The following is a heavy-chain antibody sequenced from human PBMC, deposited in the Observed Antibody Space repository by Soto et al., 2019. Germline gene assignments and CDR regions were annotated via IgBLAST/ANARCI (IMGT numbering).Heavy chain of an antibody. D-gene: IGHD1-1*01. CDR1: GYTFTGYY. Sequence: ASVKVSCKASGYTFTGYYMHWVRQAPGQGLEWMGWINPNRGGTNYAQKFQGRVTMTRDTSISTAYMELSRLRSDDTAVYYCARQGTSDAFDIWGQGTMVTVSS. CDR3: ARQGTSDAFDI. V-gene: IGHV1-2*02. CDR2: INPNRGGT. J-gene: IGHJ3*02.